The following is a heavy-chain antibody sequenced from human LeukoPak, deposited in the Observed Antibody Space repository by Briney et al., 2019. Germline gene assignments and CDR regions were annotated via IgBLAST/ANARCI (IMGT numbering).Heavy chain of an antibody. J-gene: IGHJ3*02. CDR2: VYPGGSNT. CDR3: ARRSQYDRDSYYRDDLDI. V-gene: IGHV5-51*01. CDR1: GYNFSNNW. D-gene: IGHD4-17*01. Sequence: GESLKIFCEGSGYNFSNNWIVWVRQMPGKGVVWMGIVYPGGSNTRYGPSFQGQVTISVDKSINTAYLQWSSLRASDTAIYYCARRSQYDRDSYYRDDLDIWGQGTLVVVSS.